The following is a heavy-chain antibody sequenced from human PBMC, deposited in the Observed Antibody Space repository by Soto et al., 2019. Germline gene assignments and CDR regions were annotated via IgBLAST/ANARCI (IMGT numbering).Heavy chain of an antibody. CDR1: GGSISSSNW. CDR2: IYHSGST. J-gene: IGHJ3*02. D-gene: IGHD3-22*01. CDR3: ARANSPTGINMIVVVGAFDI. V-gene: IGHV4-4*02. Sequence: SETLSLTCAVSGGSISSSNWWSWVRQPPGKGLEWIGEIYHSGSTNYNPSLKSRVTISVDKSKNQFSLKLSSVTAADTAVYYCARANSPTGINMIVVVGAFDIWGQGTMVTVSS.